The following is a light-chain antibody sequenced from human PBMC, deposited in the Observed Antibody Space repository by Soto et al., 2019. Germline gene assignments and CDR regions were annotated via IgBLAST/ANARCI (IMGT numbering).Light chain of an antibody. CDR2: WAS. Sequence: DIVMTQSPDSLAVSLGERATINCKSSQSVLYSSNNKNYLAWYKQKPGQPPKLLIYWASTRESGVPDRFSGSGSGTEFTLTISSLQAEDVEVSYCQQYYNTPPYTFGEGTKLEIK. J-gene: IGKJ2*01. CDR1: QSVLYSSNNKNY. CDR3: QQYYNTPPYT. V-gene: IGKV4-1*01.